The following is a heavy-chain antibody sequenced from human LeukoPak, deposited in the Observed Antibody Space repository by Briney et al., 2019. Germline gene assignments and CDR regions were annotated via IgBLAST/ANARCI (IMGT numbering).Heavy chain of an antibody. D-gene: IGHD1-26*01. CDR1: GFTFSIYW. CDR3: ARDLSGSPYDAFDI. Sequence: GSLRLSCAASGFTFSIYWMSWVRQAPGKGLEWVANIKQDGSEKYYVDSVKGRFTISRDNAKNSLYLQMNSLRAEDTAVYYCARDLSGSPYDAFDIWGQGTMVTVSS. CDR2: IKQDGSEK. V-gene: IGHV3-7*01. J-gene: IGHJ3*02.